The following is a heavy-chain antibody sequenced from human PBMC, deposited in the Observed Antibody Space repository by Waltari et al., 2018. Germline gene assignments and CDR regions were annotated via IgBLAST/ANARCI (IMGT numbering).Heavy chain of an antibody. D-gene: IGHD6-13*01. CDR2: IKTDGSET. V-gene: IGHV3-7*01. CDR3: AIGGVETSWYWRY. J-gene: IGHJ4*02. CDR1: GFPFSSSW. Sequence: EVQVVESGGGLVQPGGSLRRFCAAFGFPFSSSWMTWVRQAPGKGLEWVANIKTDGSETYYVDSVKGRFTISRDNTKNSLYLQMSSLRAEDTAVYYCAIGGVETSWYWRYWGQGTLVTVSS.